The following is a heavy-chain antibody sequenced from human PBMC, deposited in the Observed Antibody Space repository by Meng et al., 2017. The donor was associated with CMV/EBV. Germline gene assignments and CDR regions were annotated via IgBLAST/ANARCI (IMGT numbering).Heavy chain of an antibody. CDR3: ARVKGAREYFQH. D-gene: IGHD3-16*01. V-gene: IGHV3-11*01. J-gene: IGHJ1*01. CDR2: IGSSGTTI. Sequence: SCEASGFTFSDYYMSWIRQAPGKGLEWVSYIGSSGTTIYYADSVKGRFTISRDNAKNSLYLQMNSLRAEDTAVYYCARVKGAREYFQHWGQGTLVTVSS. CDR1: GFTFSDYY.